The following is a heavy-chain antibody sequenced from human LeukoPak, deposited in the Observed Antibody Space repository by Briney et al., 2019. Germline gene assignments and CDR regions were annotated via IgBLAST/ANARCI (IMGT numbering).Heavy chain of an antibody. CDR3: ATLRGYNFGPFDH. Sequence: GGSLRLSCAASGFTFSYYSMNWVRQAPGKGLEWISYSNTDGTISYADSVKGRFTISRDNAKNSLYLQMNSLRAEDTAVYYCATLRGYNFGPFDHWGQGTLVTVSS. CDR1: GFTFSYYS. CDR2: SNTDGTI. V-gene: IGHV3-48*04. D-gene: IGHD5-18*01. J-gene: IGHJ4*02.